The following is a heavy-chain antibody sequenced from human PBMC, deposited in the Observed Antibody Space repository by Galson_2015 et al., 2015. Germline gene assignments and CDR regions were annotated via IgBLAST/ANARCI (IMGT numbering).Heavy chain of an antibody. V-gene: IGHV3-48*02. CDR3: ARDLFVQWSFFDY. CDR1: GFTFSSYS. J-gene: IGHJ4*02. CDR2: ISSSSSTI. Sequence: SLRLSCAASGFTFSSYSMNRVRQAPGKGLEWVSYISSSSSTIYYADSVKGRFTISRDNAKNSLYLQMNSLRDEDTAVYYCARDLFVQWSFFDYWGQGTLVTVSS. D-gene: IGHD6-19*01.